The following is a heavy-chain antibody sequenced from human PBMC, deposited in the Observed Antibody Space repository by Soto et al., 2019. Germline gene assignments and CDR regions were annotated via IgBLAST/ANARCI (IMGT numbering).Heavy chain of an antibody. CDR1: GFTFSTYE. J-gene: IGHJ6*02. Sequence: EVQLVESGGGLVQPGGSLRLSCAASGFTFSTYEMNWVRQAPGKGLEWVSYISSSGSTIYYADSVKGRFTISRDNAKNSLYLQMNGLRAEDTAVYYCARDQAAGSFFPYYYGMDVWGQGTTVTVSS. CDR3: ARDQAAGSFFPYYYGMDV. V-gene: IGHV3-48*03. D-gene: IGHD6-13*01. CDR2: ISSSGSTI.